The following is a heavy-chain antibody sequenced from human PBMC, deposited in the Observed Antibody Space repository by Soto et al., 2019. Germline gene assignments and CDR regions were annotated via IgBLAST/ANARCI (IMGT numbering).Heavy chain of an antibody. CDR2: ITSDGKSK. Sequence: GGSLRLSCAASGFNFSNHWMHWVRQRPAEGLVWVSRITSDGKSKAYAESVKGRFAISRDNTKNTLYLQMNGLTAEDTAVYYCARESGDWPLNWFDPWGQGTLVTVSS. J-gene: IGHJ5*02. D-gene: IGHD2-21*02. V-gene: IGHV3-74*01. CDR3: ARESGDWPLNWFDP. CDR1: GFNFSNHW.